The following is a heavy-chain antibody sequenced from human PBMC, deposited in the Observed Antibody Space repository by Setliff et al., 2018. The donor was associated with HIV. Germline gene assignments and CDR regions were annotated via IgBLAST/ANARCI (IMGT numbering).Heavy chain of an antibody. CDR3: ARGALLAVFDFDH. D-gene: IGHD3-10*01. Sequence: ASVKVSCKASGYTFTTYSLHWVHQAPGQSLEWMGWINVGNGDTKYSQDLQGRITITRDTSANTAYMELSHLRSDDTAVYFCARGALLAVFDFDHWGHGTLVTVS. CDR1: GYTFTTYS. J-gene: IGHJ4*01. CDR2: INVGNGDT. V-gene: IGHV1-3*01.